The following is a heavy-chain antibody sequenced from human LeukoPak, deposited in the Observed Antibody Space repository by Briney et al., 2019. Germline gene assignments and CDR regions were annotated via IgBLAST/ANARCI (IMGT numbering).Heavy chain of an antibody. J-gene: IGHJ4*02. D-gene: IGHD1-26*01. CDR1: GFTFSSYS. CDR3: ARGGWEVDY. V-gene: IGHV3-21*01. Sequence: GGCLRLSCAASGFTFSSYSMNWVRQAPGKGLEWVSSITNRSSYIYYADSVKGRFTISRDNAKSSLYLQMNSLRAEDTAVFYCARGGWEVDYWGQGTLVTVSS. CDR2: ITNRSSYI.